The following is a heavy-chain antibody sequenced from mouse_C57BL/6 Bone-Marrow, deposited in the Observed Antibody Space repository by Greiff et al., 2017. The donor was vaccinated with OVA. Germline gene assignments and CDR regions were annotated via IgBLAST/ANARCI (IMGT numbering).Heavy chain of an antibody. J-gene: IGHJ4*01. CDR2: IDPSASFT. CDR1: GYTFTSYW. V-gene: IGHV1-69*01. CDR3: SRMGYAMDY. Sequence: QVQLQQPGAELVMPGASVKLSCKASGYTFTSYWMYWVKQRPGQGLEWLGEIDPSASFTNYNQQFKGKSTLTVDKTSSTAYMQLSSLTSEDAAGYYCSRMGYAMDYWGQGTSVTVSS.